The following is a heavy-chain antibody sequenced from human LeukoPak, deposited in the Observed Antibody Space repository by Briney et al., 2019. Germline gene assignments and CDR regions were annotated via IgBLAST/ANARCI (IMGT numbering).Heavy chain of an antibody. CDR2: ISGSGGST. Sequence: GGSLRLSCAASGFIFSSYAMSWVRQAPGKGLEWVSAISGSGGSTYYADSVKGRFTISRDNSKNTLYLQMNSLRAEDTAVYYCARDTNHSGSYLPDAFDIWGQGTMVTVSS. J-gene: IGHJ3*02. CDR3: ARDTNHSGSYLPDAFDI. CDR1: GFIFSSYA. V-gene: IGHV3-23*01. D-gene: IGHD1-26*01.